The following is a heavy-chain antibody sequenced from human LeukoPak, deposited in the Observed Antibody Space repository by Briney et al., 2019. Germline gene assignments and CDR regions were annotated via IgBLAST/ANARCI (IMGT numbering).Heavy chain of an antibody. CDR2: IIPIFGTA. V-gene: IGHV1-69*05. J-gene: IGHJ4*02. CDR3: ARVALKGSGSYFGYYFDY. Sequence: ASVKVSCKASGGTSSNYAINWVRQAPGQGLEWMGGIIPIFGTANYAQKFQGRVTITTDESTSTAYMEPSSLRSEDTAVYYCARVALKGSGSYFGYYFDYWGQGTLVTVSS. D-gene: IGHD3-10*01. CDR1: GGTSSNYA.